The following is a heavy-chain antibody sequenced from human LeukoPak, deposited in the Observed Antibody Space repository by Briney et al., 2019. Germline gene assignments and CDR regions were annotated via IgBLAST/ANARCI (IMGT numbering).Heavy chain of an antibody. CDR2: VSTNGDVT. Sequence: GSLRLSCVASGLTFNSHSMCWVRQAPGMGLEWVSVVSTNGDVTFYADSVKGRFTISRDNSKNTLFLQMNSLRAEDTAVYYCAKLSLSGRSQSADYWGQGTLVTVSS. V-gene: IGHV3-23*01. CDR3: AKLSLSGRSQSADY. D-gene: IGHD3-10*01. CDR1: GLTFNSHS. J-gene: IGHJ4*02.